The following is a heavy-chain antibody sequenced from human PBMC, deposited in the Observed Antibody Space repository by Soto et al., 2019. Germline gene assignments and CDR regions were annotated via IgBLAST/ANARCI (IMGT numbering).Heavy chain of an antibody. V-gene: IGHV4-34*01. J-gene: IGHJ4*02. CDR1: GGSFSGYY. Sequence: QVQLQQWGAGLLKPSETLSLTCAVSGGSFSGYYWSWIRQPRGKGLEWIGEINHSGSTNSNPSLKSRVTISLDTSKNQFSLKLSSVTAADTAMYYCACRAGYSTSGWGQGTLVAVSS. D-gene: IGHD6-13*01. CDR2: INHSGST. CDR3: ACRAGYSTSG.